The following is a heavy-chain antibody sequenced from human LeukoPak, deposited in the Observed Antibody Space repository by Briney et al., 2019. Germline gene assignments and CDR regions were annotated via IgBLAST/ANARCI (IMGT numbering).Heavy chain of an antibody. J-gene: IGHJ4*02. CDR2: ISAYNGNT. Sequence: ASVKVSCKASGYTFTSYGISWVRQAPGQGLEWMGWISAYNGNTNYAQKLQGRVTMTTDTSTSTAYMELRSLRSDDTAVYYCAGSRLTYGSGYYSYWGQGTLVTVSS. CDR3: AGSRLTYGSGYYSY. D-gene: IGHD3-22*01. V-gene: IGHV1-18*01. CDR1: GYTFTSYG.